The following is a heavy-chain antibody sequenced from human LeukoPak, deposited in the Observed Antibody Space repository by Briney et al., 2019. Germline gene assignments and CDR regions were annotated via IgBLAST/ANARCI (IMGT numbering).Heavy chain of an antibody. CDR3: AKNRWDYYFDY. V-gene: IGHV2-5*02. CDR2: IYWDDDK. Sequence: SGPTLVKPTQTLTLTCTFSGFSLSTRGVGVGWIRQPPGKALEWLALIYWDDDKRYSPSLKSRLTITKDTSKNQVVLTMTNMDPVDTATYYCAKNRWDYYFDYWGQGTLVTVSS. J-gene: IGHJ4*02. D-gene: IGHD1-26*01. CDR1: GFSLSTRGVG.